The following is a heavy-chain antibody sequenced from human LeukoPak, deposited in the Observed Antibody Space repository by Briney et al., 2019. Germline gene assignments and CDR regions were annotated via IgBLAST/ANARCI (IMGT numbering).Heavy chain of an antibody. CDR1: GFTVSSNY. V-gene: IGHV4-30-4*08. CDR2: IYYSGST. J-gene: IGHJ3*02. Sequence: LRLSCAASGFTVSSNYMSWIRQPPGKGLEWIGYIYYSGSTYYNPSLKSRVTISVDTSKNQFSLKLSSVTAADTAVYYCARDRPNWNDERAFDIWGQGTMVTVSS. CDR3: ARDRPNWNDERAFDI. D-gene: IGHD1-1*01.